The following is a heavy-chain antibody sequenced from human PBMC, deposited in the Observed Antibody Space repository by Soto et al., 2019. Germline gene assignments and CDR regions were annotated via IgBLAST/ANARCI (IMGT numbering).Heavy chain of an antibody. J-gene: IGHJ6*02. CDR1: GFTFDDYA. CDR3: AKGRIAARYYYGMDV. V-gene: IGHV3-9*01. D-gene: IGHD6-6*01. CDR2: ISWNSGSI. Sequence: EVQLVESGGGLVQPGRSLRLSCAASGFTFDDYAMHWVRQAPGKGLEWVSGISWNSGSIGYADSVKGRFTISRDNVKNSLYLQMNSLRAEDTALYYCAKGRIAARYYYGMDVWGQGTTVTVSS.